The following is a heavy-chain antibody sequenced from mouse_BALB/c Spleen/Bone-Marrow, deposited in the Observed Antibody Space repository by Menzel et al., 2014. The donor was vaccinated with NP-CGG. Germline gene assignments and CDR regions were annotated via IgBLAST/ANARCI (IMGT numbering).Heavy chain of an antibody. D-gene: IGHD2-10*02. V-gene: IGHV1-7*01. CDR1: GYTLTSYW. CDR3: ARSKYGNYVGFDY. Sequence: VQLQQSGAELAKPGASVQLSCKASGYTLTSYWMHWVKRRPGQGLEWIGYINPITGYIEYNQKFKDKATLTADRSSSTAYMQLSSLTSEDSAVYYCARSKYGNYVGFDYWGQGTTLTVSS. CDR2: INPITGYI. J-gene: IGHJ2*01.